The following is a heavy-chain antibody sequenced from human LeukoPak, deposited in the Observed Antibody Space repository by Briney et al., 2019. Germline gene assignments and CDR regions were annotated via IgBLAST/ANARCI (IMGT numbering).Heavy chain of an antibody. CDR3: ARGYCSSATCRHFDY. CDR2: ISVYNGNT. J-gene: IGHJ4*02. V-gene: IGHV1-18*01. Sequence: ASVKVSCKASGYAFTNYAISWVRQAPGQGLEWMGWISVYNGNTNYAQKLQGRVTMTADTSTTAAYMELRSLRSDDTAVYYCARGYCSSATCRHFDYWGQGALVTVSS. CDR1: GYAFTNYA. D-gene: IGHD2-2*01.